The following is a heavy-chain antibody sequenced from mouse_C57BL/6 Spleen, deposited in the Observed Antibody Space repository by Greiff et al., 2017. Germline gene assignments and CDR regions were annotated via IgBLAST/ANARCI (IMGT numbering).Heavy chain of an antibody. CDR3: ARSTYYSNSWFAY. CDR1: GYAFSSSW. J-gene: IGHJ3*01. CDR2: IYPGDGDT. D-gene: IGHD2-5*01. V-gene: IGHV1-82*01. Sequence: VKVVESGPELVKPGASVKISCKASGYAFSSSWMHWVKQRPGKGLEWIGRIYPGDGDTNYNGKFKGKATLTADKSSSTAYMQLSSLTSEDSAVYFCARSTYYSNSWFAYWGQGTLVTVSA.